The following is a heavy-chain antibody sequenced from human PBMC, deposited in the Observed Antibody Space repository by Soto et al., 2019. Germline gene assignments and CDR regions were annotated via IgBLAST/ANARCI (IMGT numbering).Heavy chain of an antibody. CDR1: GYSFTSYC. D-gene: IGHD1-1*01. CDR2: IYPGDSDT. J-gene: IGHJ3*02. CDR3: ARRGRSQLPSQGNDAFDI. Sequence: GESLKISCKGSGYSFTSYCIGWVRQMPGKGLEWMGIIYPGDSDTRYSPSFQGQVTISADKSISTAYLQWSSLKASDTAMYYCARRGRSQLPSQGNDAFDIWGQGTMVTVS. V-gene: IGHV5-51*01.